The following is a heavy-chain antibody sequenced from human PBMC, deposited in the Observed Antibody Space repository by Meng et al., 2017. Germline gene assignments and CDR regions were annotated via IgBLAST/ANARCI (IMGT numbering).Heavy chain of an antibody. CDR1: GGTFSSYA. CDR2: IIPIFGTA. V-gene: IGHV1-69*01. Sequence: QGQVVQSGAEVRKPGSSVKVSCKSSGGTFSSYAISWVRQAPGQGLEWMGGIIPIFGTANYAQKFQGRVTITADESTSTAYMELSSLRSEDTAVYYCARIWNSLKDYDYWGQGTLVTVSS. CDR3: ARIWNSLKDYDY. J-gene: IGHJ4*02. D-gene: IGHD1-7*01.